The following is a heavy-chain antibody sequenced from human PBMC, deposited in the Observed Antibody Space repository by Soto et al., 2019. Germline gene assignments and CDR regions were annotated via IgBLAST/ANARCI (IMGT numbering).Heavy chain of an antibody. CDR2: IIPIFGTA. D-gene: IGHD5-18*01. V-gene: IGHV1-69*01. CDR3: ARVNVPKVSTAMVTSNWFAP. CDR1: GGTFSSYA. J-gene: IGHJ5*02. Sequence: QVQLVQSGAEVKKPGSSVKVSCKASGGTFSSYAISWVRQAPGQGLEWMGGIIPIFGTANYAQKFQGRVTITVDESTSTAYMELNSLRSEDTEVYYCARVNVPKVSTAMVTSNWFAPWCQGNLDTVSS.